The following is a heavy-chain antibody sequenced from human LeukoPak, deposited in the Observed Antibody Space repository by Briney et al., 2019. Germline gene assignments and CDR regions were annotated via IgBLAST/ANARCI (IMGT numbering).Heavy chain of an antibody. D-gene: IGHD6-19*01. J-gene: IGHJ4*02. CDR3: VRGQQWLVQVFDY. CDR2: IYTDGST. V-gene: IGHV3-66*02. CDR1: GFTVSVNY. Sequence: GGSLRLSCAASGFTVSVNYMSWVRLAPGKGLEWVSVIYTDGSTYYADSVKGRFTISRDNPKNTLYLQMNSLRAEDTAVYYCVRGQQWLVQVFDYWGQGTLVTVSS.